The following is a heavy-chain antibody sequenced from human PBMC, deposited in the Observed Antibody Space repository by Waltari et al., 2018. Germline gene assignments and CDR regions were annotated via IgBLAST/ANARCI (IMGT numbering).Heavy chain of an antibody. CDR3: ARGGVVVPAAMGFDL. J-gene: IGHJ2*01. CDR1: GYTFTTYD. CDR2: ISVYNGYT. V-gene: IGHV1-18*04. D-gene: IGHD2-2*01. Sequence: QVQLVQSGAEVKKPGASVKVSCQTSGYTFTTYDLSWVRPAPGQGLEWMGLISVYNGYTNYAQKLQGRVTMTTDTSTSTAYMELRSLRSDDTAVYYCARGGVVVPAAMGFDLWGRGTLVTVSS.